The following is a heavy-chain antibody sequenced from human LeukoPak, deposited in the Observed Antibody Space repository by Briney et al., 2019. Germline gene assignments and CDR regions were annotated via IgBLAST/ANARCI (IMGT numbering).Heavy chain of an antibody. D-gene: IGHD2-21*01. CDR1: GFTFRSYG. Sequence: PGGSLRLPCAASGFTFRSYGMHWVRQAPGKGLEWVAVISDEGSKKHYADSVKGRFSISRDNSKNTLFLQMNSLRDEDTAVYYCAKEGCGGDCFDYWGQGTLVTVSS. CDR3: AKEGCGGDCFDY. CDR2: ISDEGSKK. V-gene: IGHV3-30*18. J-gene: IGHJ4*02.